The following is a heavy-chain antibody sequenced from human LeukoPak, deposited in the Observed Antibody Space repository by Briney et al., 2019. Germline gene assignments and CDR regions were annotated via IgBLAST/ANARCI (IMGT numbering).Heavy chain of an antibody. Sequence: GGSLRLSCAASGFTFSSYEMNWVRQAPGKGLEWVSYISSSGSTIYYADSVKGRFTISRDNAKNSLYLQINSLRAEDTAVYYCARFDGVAANFDYWGQGTLVTVSS. V-gene: IGHV3-48*03. J-gene: IGHJ4*02. CDR2: ISSSGSTI. CDR1: GFTFSSYE. D-gene: IGHD2-15*01. CDR3: ARFDGVAANFDY.